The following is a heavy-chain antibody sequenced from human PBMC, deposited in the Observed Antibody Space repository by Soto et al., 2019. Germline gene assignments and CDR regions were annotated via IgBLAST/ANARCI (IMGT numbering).Heavy chain of an antibody. D-gene: IGHD3-10*01. CDR3: ARVWGGAFDI. Sequence: GGSLRLSCAASGFNFNRFNMNWVRQAPGKGLEWVSYISGSSSTIYYADSVKGRFTISRDNSKNTVYLQVNSLRDEDTAVYYCARVWGGAFDIWGQGTMVTVSS. J-gene: IGHJ3*02. CDR2: ISGSSSTI. CDR1: GFNFNRFN. V-gene: IGHV3-48*02.